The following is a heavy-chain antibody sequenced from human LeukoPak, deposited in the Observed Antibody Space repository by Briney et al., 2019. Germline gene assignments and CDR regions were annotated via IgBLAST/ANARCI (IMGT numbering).Heavy chain of an antibody. D-gene: IGHD4-23*01. Sequence: GGSLRLSCAASGFTFSSYSMNWVRQAPGKGLEWVSYISSSSSTIYYADSVKGRFTISRDNAKNSLYLQMNSLRAEDTAVYYCARDPPNYGGNSHFDYWGQGTLVTVSS. CDR2: ISSSSSTI. V-gene: IGHV3-48*04. CDR3: ARDPPNYGGNSHFDY. CDR1: GFTFSSYS. J-gene: IGHJ4*02.